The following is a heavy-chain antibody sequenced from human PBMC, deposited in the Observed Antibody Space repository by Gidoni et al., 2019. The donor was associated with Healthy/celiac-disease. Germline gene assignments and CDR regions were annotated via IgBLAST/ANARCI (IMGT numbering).Heavy chain of an antibody. CDR1: GGSISSGGYY. CDR3: ARAKINNYYDSSGYYFDY. J-gene: IGHJ4*02. CDR2: IYYSGST. D-gene: IGHD3-22*01. V-gene: IGHV4-31*01. Sequence: QVQLQESGPGLVKPSQTLSLTCTVSGGSISSGGYYWSWIRQPPGKGLEWIGYIYYSGSTYYNPSLKSLVTISVDTSKNQFSLKLSSVTAADTAVYYCARAKINNYYDSSGYYFDYWGQGTLVTVSS.